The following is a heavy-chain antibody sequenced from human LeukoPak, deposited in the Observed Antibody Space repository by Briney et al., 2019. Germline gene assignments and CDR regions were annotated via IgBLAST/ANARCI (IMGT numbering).Heavy chain of an antibody. CDR2: IIPIFGTA. V-gene: IGHV1-69*13. J-gene: IGHJ4*02. Sequence: SVKVSCKASGYTFTSYYMHWVRQAPGQGLEWMGGIIPIFGTANYAQKFQGRVTITADESTSTAYMELRSLRSDDTAVYYCARDRGYGDGVDYWGQGTLVTVSS. D-gene: IGHD4-17*01. CDR3: ARDRGYGDGVDY. CDR1: GYTFTSYY.